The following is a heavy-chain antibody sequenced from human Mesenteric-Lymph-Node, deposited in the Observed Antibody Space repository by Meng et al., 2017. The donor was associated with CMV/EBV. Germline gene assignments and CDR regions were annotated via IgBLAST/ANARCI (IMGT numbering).Heavy chain of an antibody. CDR3: ARQLGHNYFDSSGFLDY. J-gene: IGHJ4*02. V-gene: IGHV4-59*08. CDR1: GGSFSGYY. D-gene: IGHD3-22*01. Sequence: SETLSLTCAVYGGSFSGYYWSWIRQSPGKGLEWIGSIYYSGSTHYNPSLESRLIISVDSSKNQFSLRLTSMTPADTAVYFCARQLGHNYFDSSGFLDYWGQGALVTVSS. CDR2: IYYSGST.